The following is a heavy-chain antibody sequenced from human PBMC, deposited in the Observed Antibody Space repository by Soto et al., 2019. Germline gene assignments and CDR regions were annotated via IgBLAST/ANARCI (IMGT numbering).Heavy chain of an antibody. V-gene: IGHV4-59*01. Sequence: SETLSLTCTVSGGYSSSYYWSWIRQPPGKGLEWIGYIYYSGSTNHNPSLKSRVTISVDTSKNQFSLKLSSVTAADTAVYYCARVWGGAFDIWGQGTMVTVSS. CDR1: GGYSSSYY. CDR3: ARVWGGAFDI. J-gene: IGHJ3*02. D-gene: IGHD3-10*01. CDR2: IYYSGST.